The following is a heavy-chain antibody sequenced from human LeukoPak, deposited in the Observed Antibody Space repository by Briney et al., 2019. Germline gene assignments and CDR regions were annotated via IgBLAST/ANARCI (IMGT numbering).Heavy chain of an antibody. V-gene: IGHV3-64D*09. D-gene: IGHD1-1*01. CDR1: GFTFSTYA. CDR2: ISNDGGSS. J-gene: IGHJ4*02. Sequence: GGSLRLSSSASGFTFSTYAMYWVSHAPRKGLEYVSGISNDGGSSFYADSVKGRFTISRDNSKNTLYLQMSRLRAEDTAVYYCVKITSVTGGDCWGQGTRLTVSS. CDR3: VKITSVTGGDC.